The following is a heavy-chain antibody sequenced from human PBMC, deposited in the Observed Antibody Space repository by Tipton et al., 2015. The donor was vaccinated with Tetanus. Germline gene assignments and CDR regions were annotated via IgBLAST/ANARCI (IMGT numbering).Heavy chain of an antibody. V-gene: IGHV3-11*01. CDR2: ISHTGTTT. D-gene: IGHD3-22*01. J-gene: IGHJ4*02. CDR1: GFTFSAYY. CDR3: ARDVRGYSYDDSGYYNPSYYFDL. Sequence: SLRLSCAASGFTFSAYYMSWIRLAPGKGLEWISYISHTGTTTYYSASVMDRFTVSRDNTKNSLYLEINSLRAEDTAVYYCARDVRGYSYDDSGYYNPSYYFDLWGQGTLVTVSS.